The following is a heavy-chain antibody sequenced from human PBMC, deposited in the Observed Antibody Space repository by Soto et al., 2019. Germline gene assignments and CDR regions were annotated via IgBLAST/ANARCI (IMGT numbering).Heavy chain of an antibody. CDR2: IYYSGST. CDR1: GGSISSSSYY. CDR3: ARVRTKVTTPSYFDY. J-gene: IGHJ4*02. Sequence: QLQLQESGPGLVKPSETLSLTCTVSGGSISSSSYYWGWIRQPPGKGLEWIGSIYYSGSTYYNPSLNSRVTMAVDTSKNQFSLKLSSVTAADTAVYYCARVRTKVTTPSYFDYWGQGTLVTVSS. V-gene: IGHV4-39*01. D-gene: IGHD4-17*01.